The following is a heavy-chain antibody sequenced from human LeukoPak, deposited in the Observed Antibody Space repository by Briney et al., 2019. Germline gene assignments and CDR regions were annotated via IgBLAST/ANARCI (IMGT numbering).Heavy chain of an antibody. D-gene: IGHD3-22*01. CDR1: GGSISSYY. CDR3: ASWYYDSSGYRFFDY. V-gene: IGHV4-59*08. CDR2: IYYSGST. J-gene: IGHJ4*02. Sequence: SETLSLACTVSGGSISSYYWSWIRQPPGKGLEWIGYIYYSGSTNYNPSLKSRVTISVDTSKKQFSLNLSSVTAADTAVYYCASWYYDSSGYRFFDYWGQGTLVTVSS.